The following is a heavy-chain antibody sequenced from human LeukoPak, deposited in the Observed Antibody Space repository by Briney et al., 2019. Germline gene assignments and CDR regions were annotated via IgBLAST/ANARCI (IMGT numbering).Heavy chain of an antibody. V-gene: IGHV3-21*01. CDR1: GFTFSSYE. CDR3: ARKAGYYYGSGDY. Sequence: PGGSLRLSCAASGFTFSSYEMNWVRQSPGKGLEWVSSISTSSSYIYYADAVKGRFTISRDNAKNSLCLQINSLRAEDTAVYYCARKAGYYYGSGDYWGQGTLVTVSS. CDR2: ISTSSSYI. J-gene: IGHJ4*02. D-gene: IGHD3-10*01.